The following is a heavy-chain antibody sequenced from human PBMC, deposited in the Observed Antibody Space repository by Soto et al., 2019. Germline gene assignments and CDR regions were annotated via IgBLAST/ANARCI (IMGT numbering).Heavy chain of an antibody. CDR3: AVGISYYYYYYGMDV. Sequence: QVQLVESGGGVVQPGRSLRLSCAASGFTFSSYAMHWVRHAPGKGLEWVAVISYDGSNKYYADSVKGRFTISRDNSKNTLYLQMNSLRAEDTAVYYCAVGISYYYYYYGMDVWGQGTTVTVSS. CDR2: ISYDGSNK. CDR1: GFTFSSYA. J-gene: IGHJ6*02. V-gene: IGHV3-30-3*01. D-gene: IGHD1-20*01.